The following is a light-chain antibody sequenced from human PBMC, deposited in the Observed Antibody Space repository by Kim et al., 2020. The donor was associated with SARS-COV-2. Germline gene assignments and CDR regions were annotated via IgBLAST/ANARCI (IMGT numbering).Light chain of an antibody. CDR3: LQYNDYPWT. Sequence: IQMTQSPSSLSASVGDRVTLTCRASQGIRNDLDWYQQKPGKAPKRLIYDAASLQRGVPSRFSGSGSVTEFTLTISSLQPEDFATYYCLQYNDYPWTFGQGTKLEI. J-gene: IGKJ2*01. CDR2: DAA. V-gene: IGKV1-17*01. CDR1: QGIRND.